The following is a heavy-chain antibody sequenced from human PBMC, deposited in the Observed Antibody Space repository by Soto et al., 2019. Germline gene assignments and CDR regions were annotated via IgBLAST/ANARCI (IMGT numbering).Heavy chain of an antibody. D-gene: IGHD1-1*01. CDR3: AREGGKGTCGIVDYGMDV. CDR2: IIPIFGTA. CDR1: GGTFSSYA. Sequence: QVQLVQSGAEVKKPGSSVKVSCKASGGTFSSYAISWVRQAPGQGLEWMGGIIPIFGTANYAQKFQGRVTITADESRSTAYMELSSLRSEDTAVYYWAREGGKGTCGIVDYGMDVWGQGTTVTVSS. J-gene: IGHJ6*02. V-gene: IGHV1-69*12.